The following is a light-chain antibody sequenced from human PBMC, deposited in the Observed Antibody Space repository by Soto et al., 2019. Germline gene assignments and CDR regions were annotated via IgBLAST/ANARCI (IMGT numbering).Light chain of an antibody. CDR3: QQYRSYPWT. V-gene: IGKV1-5*01. CDR2: DAS. J-gene: IGKJ1*01. Sequence: DIQMTQSPSTLSASVGDRVTITCRASQSISSWLAWYQQKPGKAPKLLIFDASNLERGVPSRFSGSGSGTEFTLTIRSLQPDDFANYHCQQYRSYPWTFGQGTKVDIK. CDR1: QSISSW.